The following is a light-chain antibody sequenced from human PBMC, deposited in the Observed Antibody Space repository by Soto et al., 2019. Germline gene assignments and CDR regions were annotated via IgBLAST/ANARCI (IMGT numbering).Light chain of an antibody. CDR2: DAS. J-gene: IGKJ2*01. CDR1: QGVSSY. Sequence: EIVMTQSPAALSVSLGERVSLTCRASQGVSSYLAWYQQKPGQAPRLLISDASTRATDIPDRFSCSGSGTDFTLTISSLQSSDLAVYYCLQYSTWPPLYTFGQGTKLEIK. V-gene: IGKV3-15*01. CDR3: LQYSTWPPLYT.